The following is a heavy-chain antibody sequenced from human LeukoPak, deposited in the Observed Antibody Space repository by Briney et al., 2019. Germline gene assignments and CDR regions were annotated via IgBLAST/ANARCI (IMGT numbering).Heavy chain of an antibody. CDR3: ARPWRSGWFYGRIDY. CDR1: GYSFTSYW. CDR2: IYPGDSDT. V-gene: IGHV5-51*01. J-gene: IGHJ4*02. Sequence: GESLKISCKGSGYSFTSYWIGWVRQMPGKGLEWMGIIYPGDSDTRYCPSFQGQVTISADKSISTAYLQWSSLKASDTAMYYCARPWRSGWFYGRIDYWGQGTLVTVSS. D-gene: IGHD6-19*01.